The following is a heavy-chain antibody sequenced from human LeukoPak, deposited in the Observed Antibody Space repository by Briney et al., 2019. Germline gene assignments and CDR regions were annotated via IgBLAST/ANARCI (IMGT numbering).Heavy chain of an antibody. Sequence: GGSLRLSCAASGFTLGTYWMSWVRQAPGKGLEWVANIKQDGSEKYYVDSVKGRFTISRDNAKNSLYLQMNSLRAEDMAVYYCTRGRPGHYFDYWGQGTLVTVSS. J-gene: IGHJ4*02. CDR3: TRGRPGHYFDY. CDR2: IKQDGSEK. D-gene: IGHD1-14*01. CDR1: GFTLGTYW. V-gene: IGHV3-7*03.